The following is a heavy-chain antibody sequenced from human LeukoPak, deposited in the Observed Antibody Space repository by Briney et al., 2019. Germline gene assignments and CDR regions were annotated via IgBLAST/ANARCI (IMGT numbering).Heavy chain of an antibody. D-gene: IGHD3-3*01. CDR2: IHNSATT. J-gene: IGHJ4*02. Sequence: PSETLSLTCTVSGGSISANNYYWGWIRQPPGKGLEWIGRIHNSATTYYSSSLNSRVTVSVDTSKNQFSLKLGSVTAADTAVYFCARHPYYDFWSGPQSVDYWGQGTLVTVSS. V-gene: IGHV4-39*01. CDR1: GGSISANNYY. CDR3: ARHPYYDFWSGPQSVDY.